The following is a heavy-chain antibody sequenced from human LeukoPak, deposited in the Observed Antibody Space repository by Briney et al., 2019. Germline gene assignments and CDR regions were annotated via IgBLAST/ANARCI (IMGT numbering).Heavy chain of an antibody. CDR3: ARRAGAYSHPYDY. V-gene: IGHV3-53*01. D-gene: IGHD4/OR15-4a*01. CDR1: GFTVSSNS. CDR2: IYSDNT. J-gene: IGHJ4*02. Sequence: GGSLRLSCTVSGFTVSSNSMSWVRQAPGKGLEWVSFIYSDNTHYSDFVKGRFTISRDNSKNTLYLQMNSLRAEDTAVYYCARRAGAYSHPYDYWGQGTLVTVSS.